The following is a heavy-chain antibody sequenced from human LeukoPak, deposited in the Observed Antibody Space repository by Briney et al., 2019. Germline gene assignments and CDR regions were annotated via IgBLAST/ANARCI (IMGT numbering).Heavy chain of an antibody. CDR2: ISTSGST. D-gene: IGHD3-10*01. CDR1: GDSISSSSYY. CDR3: AGDEEFSWFFN. J-gene: IGHJ4*02. Sequence: SETLSLTCTVSGDSISSSSYYWDWIRQPPGKGLESIGHISTSGSTNYNPSLKSRVTMSVDTSKNQFSLKLTSVTAADTAVYYCAGDEEFSWFFNWGQGTLVTVSS. V-gene: IGHV4-61*05.